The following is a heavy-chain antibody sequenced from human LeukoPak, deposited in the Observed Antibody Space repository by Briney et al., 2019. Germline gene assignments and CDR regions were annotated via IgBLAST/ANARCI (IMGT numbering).Heavy chain of an antibody. J-gene: IGHJ5*02. CDR2: IIPIFGTA. V-gene: IGHV1-69*13. CDR1: GGTFSSYA. CDR3: AREWRGYCSGGSCYNWFDP. D-gene: IGHD2-15*01. Sequence: SVKVSCKASGGTFSSYAISWVRQAPGQGLEWMGGIIPIFGTASYAQKFQGRVTITADESTSTAYTELSSLRSEDTAVYYCAREWRGYCSGGSCYNWFDPWGQGTLVTVSS.